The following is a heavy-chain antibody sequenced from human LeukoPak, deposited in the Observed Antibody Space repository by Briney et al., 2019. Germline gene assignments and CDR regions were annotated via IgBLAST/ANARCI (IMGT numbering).Heavy chain of an antibody. CDR3: ARTMVRGARTDY. CDR1: GGSFSGYY. CDR2: INHSGSI. D-gene: IGHD3-10*01. V-gene: IGHV4-34*01. Sequence: SETLSLTCAVYGGSFSGYYWSWIRQPPGKGLEWIGEINHSGSINYNPSLKSRVTISVDTSKNQFSLKLSSVTAADTAVYYCARTMVRGARTDYWGQGTLVTVSS. J-gene: IGHJ4*02.